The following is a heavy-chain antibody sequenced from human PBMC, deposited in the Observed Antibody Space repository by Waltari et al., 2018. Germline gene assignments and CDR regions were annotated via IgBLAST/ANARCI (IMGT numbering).Heavy chain of an antibody. J-gene: IGHJ4*02. CDR2: MSGSGEKT. CDR3: AKGVYDILTGYDY. CDR1: GFTFNTYA. Sequence: EVQLLESGGGLVQPGGSLRLSCAASGFTFNTYAMNWVRQAPGKGVEWFSAMSGSGEKTNYADSVKGRFTISRDNSKNTLYLQMNSLRAEDTAVYYCAKGVYDILTGYDYWGQGTLVTVSS. V-gene: IGHV3-23*01. D-gene: IGHD3-9*01.